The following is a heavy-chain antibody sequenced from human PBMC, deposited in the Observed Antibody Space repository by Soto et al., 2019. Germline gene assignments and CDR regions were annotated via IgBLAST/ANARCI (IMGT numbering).Heavy chain of an antibody. Sequence: QVQLVQSGAEVKKPGASVKVSCKASGYTFTSYDINWVRQATGQGLEWMGWMNPNSGNTGYAQKFQGRVTMTRNTSISTEYMELSSLRSEDTAVYYCARSALSLLIYYYYGMDVWGQGTTVTVSS. J-gene: IGHJ6*02. CDR3: ARSALSLLIYYYYGMDV. CDR2: MNPNSGNT. D-gene: IGHD2-21*01. V-gene: IGHV1-8*01. CDR1: GYTFTSYD.